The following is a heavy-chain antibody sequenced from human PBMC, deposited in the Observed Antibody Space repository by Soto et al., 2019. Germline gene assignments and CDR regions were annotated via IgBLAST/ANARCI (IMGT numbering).Heavy chain of an antibody. V-gene: IGHV3-53*01. CDR1: GFTVSSNY. D-gene: IGHD5-18*01. CDR3: AREDTAMVYFDY. Sequence: GGSLRLSCAASGFTVSSNYMSWVRQAPGKGLEWVSVIYSGGSTYYADSVKGRFTISRDNSKNTLYLQMNSLRAEDTAVYYCAREDTAMVYFDYWGQGALVTVSS. J-gene: IGHJ4*02. CDR2: IYSGGST.